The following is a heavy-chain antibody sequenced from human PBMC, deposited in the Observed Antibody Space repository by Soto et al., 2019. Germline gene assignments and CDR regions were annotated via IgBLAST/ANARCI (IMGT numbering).Heavy chain of an antibody. Sequence: EVQLVESGGGLVQPGESLRLSCVASGFTFSSYWMHWVRQAPGKGLVWVSRINSDGSSTTYADSVKGRFTISRDNAKNTLYLQMNSLRADDTAVYYCAREGIAVADLDYWGQGTLVTVSS. V-gene: IGHV3-74*01. D-gene: IGHD6-19*01. J-gene: IGHJ4*02. CDR2: INSDGSST. CDR1: GFTFSSYW. CDR3: AREGIAVADLDY.